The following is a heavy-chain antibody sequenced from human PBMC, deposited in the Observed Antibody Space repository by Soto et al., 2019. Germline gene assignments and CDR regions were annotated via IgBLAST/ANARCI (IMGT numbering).Heavy chain of an antibody. J-gene: IGHJ6*02. CDR1: GGTFSSYA. CDR3: ASNWNEPYYYYYGMDV. D-gene: IGHD1-1*01. V-gene: IGHV1-69*13. CDR2: IIPIFGTA. Sequence: SVKVSCKXSGGTFSSYAISWVRQAPGQGLEWMGGIIPIFGTANYAQKFQGRVTITADESTSTAYMELSSLRSEDTAVYYCASNWNEPYYYYYGMDVWGQGTTVTVSS.